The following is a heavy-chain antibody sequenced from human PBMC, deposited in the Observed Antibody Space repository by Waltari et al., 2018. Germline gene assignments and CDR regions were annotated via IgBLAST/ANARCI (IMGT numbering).Heavy chain of an antibody. CDR3: ARWGFAAGFDP. Sequence: EVQLVESGGGLVQPGGSLRPSCAASGFTFSSYDLHWVRQATGKGLEWVSAIGTAGDTYYPGSVKGRFTISRENAKNSLYLQMNSLRAGDTAVYYCARWGFAAGFDPWGQGTLVTVSS. J-gene: IGHJ5*02. D-gene: IGHD6-13*01. V-gene: IGHV3-13*01. CDR2: IGTAGDT. CDR1: GFTFSSYD.